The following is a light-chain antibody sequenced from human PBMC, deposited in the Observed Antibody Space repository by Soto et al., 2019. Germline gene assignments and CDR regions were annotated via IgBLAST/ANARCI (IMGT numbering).Light chain of an antibody. V-gene: IGLV7-43*01. Sequence: QAVVTQEPSLTVSPGGTVTLTCASSTGAVTSDYYPNWFQQKPGQAPKALTYRTRNKHSWTPARFSGSLLGGKAALTLSGVQPEDEAEYYCLLFFGGAHVFGTGTKVTVL. CDR3: LLFFGGAHV. CDR1: TGAVTSDYY. CDR2: RTR. J-gene: IGLJ1*01.